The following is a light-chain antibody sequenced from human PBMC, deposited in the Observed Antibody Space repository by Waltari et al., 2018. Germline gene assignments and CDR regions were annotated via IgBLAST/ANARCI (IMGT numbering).Light chain of an antibody. CDR3: MIWHSSAHVA. CDR1: SDIHVAAYR. CDR2: YKSAADK. J-gene: IGLJ2*01. V-gene: IGLV5-45*02. Sequence: QAVLTQPSSLSASPGASASLTCTLRSDIHVAAYRVYCFQQKPGSPPQFLLRYKSAADKKQCAGVPSRLSGSNDASANAGILLISGLQSEDEADYYCMIWHSSAHVAFGGGTKLTVL.